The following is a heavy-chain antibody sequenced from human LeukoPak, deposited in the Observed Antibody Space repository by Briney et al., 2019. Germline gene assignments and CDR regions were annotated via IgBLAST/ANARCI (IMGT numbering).Heavy chain of an antibody. CDR1: GFTFDTYA. CDR2: ISVSATNT. CDR3: ATITGMRVVLIS. J-gene: IGHJ1*01. Sequence: GGSLRLSCAASGFTFDTYAMSWVRQAPGKGLEWVSTISVSATNTYYADSVKGRFTISRDNSKNTLYLQMNSLRADDTAVYYCATITGMRVVLISWGQGTLVTVSS. D-gene: IGHD3-22*01. V-gene: IGHV3-23*01.